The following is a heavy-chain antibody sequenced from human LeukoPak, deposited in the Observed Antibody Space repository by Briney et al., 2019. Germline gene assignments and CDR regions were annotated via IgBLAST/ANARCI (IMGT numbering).Heavy chain of an antibody. CDR1: GGSISTYY. V-gene: IGHV4-59*01. CDR2: IYHSGST. CDR3: ARGGGYASPIGY. D-gene: IGHD5-12*01. Sequence: SETLSLTRTLSGGSISTYYWSWIRQPPGKGLEWIGYIYHSGSTNYNPSLKSRVTISVDTSKNQFSLKLSPVTAADTAVYYCARGGGYASPIGYWGQGALVTVSS. J-gene: IGHJ4*02.